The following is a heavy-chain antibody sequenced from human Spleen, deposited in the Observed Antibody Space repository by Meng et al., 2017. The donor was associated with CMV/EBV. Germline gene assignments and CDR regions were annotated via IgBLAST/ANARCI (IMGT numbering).Heavy chain of an antibody. CDR2: IFHTGTT. J-gene: IGHJ6*02. Sequence: SETLSLTCSVSGGSISRSNNYWGWVRQPPGKGLEWIASIFHTGTTYYNPSLKSRITISVDTSKSQVSLKLRSVTAADTAVYYCARDQFAATYFYYGVDVWGQGTTVTVSS. V-gene: IGHV4-39*07. D-gene: IGHD6-13*01. CDR1: GGSISRSNNY. CDR3: ARDQFAATYFYYGVDV.